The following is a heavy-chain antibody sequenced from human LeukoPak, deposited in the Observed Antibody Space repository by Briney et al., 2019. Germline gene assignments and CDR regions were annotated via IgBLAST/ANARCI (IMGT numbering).Heavy chain of an antibody. Sequence: ASVKVSCKTSGYTFTSYYMHWVRQAPGQGLEWMGIINPSGGTTSYAQKFQGRVTMTRDTSTSTVYMELSSLRSDDTAVYYCAKGGDDYDVYYYGMDVWGQGTTVTVSS. V-gene: IGHV1-46*01. D-gene: IGHD4-17*01. CDR1: GYTFTSYY. CDR2: INPSGGTT. CDR3: AKGGDDYDVYYYGMDV. J-gene: IGHJ6*02.